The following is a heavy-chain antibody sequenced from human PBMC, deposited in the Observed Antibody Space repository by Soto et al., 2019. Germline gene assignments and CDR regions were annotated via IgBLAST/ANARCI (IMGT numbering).Heavy chain of an antibody. CDR1: GGSISSGGYY. D-gene: IGHD4-17*01. CDR3: ARYIMTTVTTAYGMDV. V-gene: IGHV4-31*03. Sequence: QVQLQESGPGRVKPSQTLSLTCTVSGGSISSGGYYWSWIRQHPGKGLEWIGYIYYSGSTYYNPSLKSRVTISVDTSKNQFSLKLSSVTAADTAVYYCARYIMTTVTTAYGMDVWGQGTTVTVSS. CDR2: IYYSGST. J-gene: IGHJ6*02.